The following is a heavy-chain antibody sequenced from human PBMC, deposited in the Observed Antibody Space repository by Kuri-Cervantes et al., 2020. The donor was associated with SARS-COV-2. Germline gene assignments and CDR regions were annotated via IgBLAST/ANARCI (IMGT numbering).Heavy chain of an antibody. CDR2: IYSSGTS. V-gene: IGHV4-31*03. Sequence: SETLSLTCTVSGDSISSVGHFWTWIRQPPGKGLEWIGYIYSSGTSHYNPSLKSRVTISVDTSKNKFSLNLSSVTAADTAVYYCARDTRLGCSGTSCYSFFDYWGQGTLVTVSS. D-gene: IGHD2-2*01. CDR3: ARDTRLGCSGTSCYSFFDY. CDR1: GDSISSVGHF. J-gene: IGHJ4*02.